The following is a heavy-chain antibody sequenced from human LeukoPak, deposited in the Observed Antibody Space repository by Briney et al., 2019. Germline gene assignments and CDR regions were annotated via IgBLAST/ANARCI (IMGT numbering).Heavy chain of an antibody. CDR2: VDPEDGET. J-gene: IGHJ1*01. D-gene: IGHD6-13*01. CDR1: GYTFTDYY. CDR3: ATEGLQQTPPDFQH. Sequence: ASVKISCKVSGYTFTDYYMHWVQQAPGKGLEWMGLVDPEDGETIYAEKFQGRVTITADTSTDTAYMELSSLRSEDTAVYYSATEGLQQTPPDFQHWGQGTLVTVSS. V-gene: IGHV1-69-2*01.